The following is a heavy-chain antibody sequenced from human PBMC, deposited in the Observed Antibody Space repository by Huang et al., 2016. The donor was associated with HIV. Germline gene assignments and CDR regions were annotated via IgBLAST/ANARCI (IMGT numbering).Heavy chain of an antibody. CDR1: GFSFSTYG. D-gene: IGHD1-26*01. CDR2: ISYDGSNK. V-gene: IGHV3-30*18. J-gene: IGHJ4*02. CDR3: AKDGADEEWDIDY. Sequence: VQLVASGGGVVQPGRSLRLACAASGFSFSTYGLHWVRQAPGKGREWGAGISYDGSNKYYAHSVKGRFTISRDTSENKVYLQMNSLRHEDTAVYYCAKDGADEEWDIDYWGQGTLVTVSS.